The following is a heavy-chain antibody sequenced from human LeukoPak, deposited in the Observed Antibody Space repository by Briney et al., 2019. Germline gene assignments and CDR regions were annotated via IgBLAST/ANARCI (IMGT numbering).Heavy chain of an antibody. CDR3: ARVYCSGGSCYFDAFDI. CDR1: GFTFSSYS. D-gene: IGHD2-15*01. Sequence: GGSLRLSCAASGFTFSSYSMNWVRQAPGKGLEWVSSISGSSSYIYYADSVKGRFTIPRDNAKKSLYLQMNSLRAEDTAVYYCARVYCSGGSCYFDAFDIWGQGTMVTVSS. J-gene: IGHJ3*02. V-gene: IGHV3-21*01. CDR2: ISGSSSYI.